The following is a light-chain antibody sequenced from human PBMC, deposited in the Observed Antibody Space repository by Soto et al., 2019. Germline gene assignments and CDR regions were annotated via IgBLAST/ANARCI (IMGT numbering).Light chain of an antibody. CDR2: DNN. V-gene: IGLV1-51*01. CDR3: QSYDSSLSGSNV. J-gene: IGLJ1*01. CDR1: NSNIGDNY. Sequence: QSVLTQPPSVSAAPGQRVSISCSGTNSNIGDNYVSWYQHLPGTAPRLLIYDNNKRPSGIPDRFSGSKSGTSATLGITGLQTGDESDYYCQSYDSSLSGSNVFGTGTKLTVL.